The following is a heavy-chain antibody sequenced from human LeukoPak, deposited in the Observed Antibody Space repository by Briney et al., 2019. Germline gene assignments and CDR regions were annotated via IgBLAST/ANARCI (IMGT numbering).Heavy chain of an antibody. CDR1: GFTFSNYW. CDR3: ARRNAMDV. Sequence: GGSLRLSCAASGFTFSNYWMTWVRQAPGKGLEWVANINRDGSERYYVDSVKGRLTISRDDAKSSLYLQMNSLRAEDTAVYYCARRNAMDVWGQGTTVIVFS. V-gene: IGHV3-7*03. J-gene: IGHJ6*02. CDR2: INRDGSER.